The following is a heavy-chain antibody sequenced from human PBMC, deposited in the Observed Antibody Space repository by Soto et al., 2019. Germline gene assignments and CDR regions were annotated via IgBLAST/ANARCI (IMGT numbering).Heavy chain of an antibody. CDR1: GYTFTSYG. CDR2: ISAYNGNT. V-gene: IGHV1-18*01. CDR3: ARDEGVVVVAATRWSWFDP. Sequence: ASVKVSCKASGYTFTSYGISWVRQAPGQGLEWMGWISAYNGNTNYAQKLQGRVTMTTDTSTSTAYMELRSLRSDDTAVYYCARDEGVVVVAATRWSWFDPWGQGTLVTVS. D-gene: IGHD2-15*01. J-gene: IGHJ5*02.